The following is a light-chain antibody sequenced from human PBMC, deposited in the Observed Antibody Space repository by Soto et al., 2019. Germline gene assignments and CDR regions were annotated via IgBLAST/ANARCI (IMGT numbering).Light chain of an antibody. V-gene: IGLV2-14*01. J-gene: IGLJ2*01. Sequence: QSALTQPASVSGSPGQSITISCTGTSSDVVGYNYVSWYQQHPGKAPKLMIYEVSNRPSGVSTRFSGSKSGNTASLTIPGLQAEDEADYYCSSYTSSSTVVFGGGTKLTVL. CDR1: SSDVVGYNY. CDR2: EVS. CDR3: SSYTSSSTVV.